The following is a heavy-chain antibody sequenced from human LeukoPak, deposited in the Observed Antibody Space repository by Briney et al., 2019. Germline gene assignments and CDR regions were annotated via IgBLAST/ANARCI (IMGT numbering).Heavy chain of an antibody. V-gene: IGHV1-18*01. J-gene: IGHJ6*03. Sequence: ASVNVSYNASVVTFSILTIGAVPPAPGQGLEWMGWISAYNGNTNYAQKLQGRVTITTDTSTSTAYMELRGLRSDDTAVYYLARVPTPILGYYSTANCYSGQLEKYMDVWGKGTTVTVSS. D-gene: IGHD2-2*01. CDR1: VVTFSILT. CDR3: ARVPTPILGYYSTANCYSGQLEKYMDV. CDR2: ISAYNGNT.